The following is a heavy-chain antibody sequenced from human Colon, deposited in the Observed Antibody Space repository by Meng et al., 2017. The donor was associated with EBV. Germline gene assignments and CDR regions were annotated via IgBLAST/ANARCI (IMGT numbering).Heavy chain of an antibody. V-gene: IGHV4-61*03. CDR3: AYYFVGRGGTGS. J-gene: IGHJ5*02. Sequence: GPGLVKLSESLYPTCSVARGSGCRNVYHGRWIRQPPGKGLEWIGCMYDSGSAKYNPSLNSRVTISIDTTRNHFVLKLTSVTAADTAVYYCAYYFVGRGGTGSWGQGTLVTVSS. D-gene: IGHD2-8*02. CDR1: RGSGCRNVYH. CDR2: MYDSGSA.